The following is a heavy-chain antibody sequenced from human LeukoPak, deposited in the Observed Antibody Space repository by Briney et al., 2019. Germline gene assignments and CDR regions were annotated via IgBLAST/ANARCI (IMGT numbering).Heavy chain of an antibody. CDR3: ARDRSHYYDSSGPTTY. V-gene: IGHV1-46*01. CDR1: GYTFTSYC. J-gene: IGHJ4*02. Sequence: ASVKVSCKASGYTFTSYCMHWVRQAPGQGLEWMGIINPSGGSTSYAQKFQGRVTMTRDTSTSTVYMELSSLRSEDTAVYYCARDRSHYYDSSGPTTYWGQGTLVTVSS. D-gene: IGHD3-22*01. CDR2: INPSGGST.